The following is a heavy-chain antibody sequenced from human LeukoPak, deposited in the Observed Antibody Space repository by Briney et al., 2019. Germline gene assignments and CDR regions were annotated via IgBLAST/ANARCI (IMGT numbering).Heavy chain of an antibody. Sequence: PGGSLRLSCAASGFTFSSYAMNWVRQAPGKGLEWVSGISGNGGSTYYADSVKGRFTISRDNSKNTPYVQMNSLRAEDTALYYCAKVGIGGTYFDSWGQGTLVTVSS. CDR2: ISGNGGST. CDR3: AKVGIGGTYFDS. CDR1: GFTFSSYA. J-gene: IGHJ4*02. V-gene: IGHV3-23*01. D-gene: IGHD3-16*01.